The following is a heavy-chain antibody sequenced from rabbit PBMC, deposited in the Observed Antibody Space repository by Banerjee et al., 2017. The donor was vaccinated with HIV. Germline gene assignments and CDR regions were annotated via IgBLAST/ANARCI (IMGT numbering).Heavy chain of an antibody. Sequence: QQQLVESGGGLVKPGASLTLTCKASGFSFSSGYDMCWVRQAPGKGLELIACIYTNSGGTYYASWVNGRFTISRSTSLNTVDLKMTSLTAADTATYFCARERYDNYGDYDLWGPGTLVTVS. J-gene: IGHJ4*01. CDR2: IYTNSGGT. CDR1: GFSFSSGYD. D-gene: IGHD2-1*01. V-gene: IGHV1S43*01. CDR3: ARERYDNYGDYDL.